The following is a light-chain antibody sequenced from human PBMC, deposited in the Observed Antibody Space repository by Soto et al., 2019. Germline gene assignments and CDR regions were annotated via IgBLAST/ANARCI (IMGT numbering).Light chain of an antibody. CDR3: QQRYSSPRT. Sequence: MQMTQSPSSLFASVEDRVIITFGASQSISNHLNWYQQKPGKAPKXXIYGASDLQSEVPSRFSGSGSGTDFTLTISRLQPEDYETDYCQQRYSSPRTFAQGTKVDIK. J-gene: IGKJ1*01. CDR2: GAS. V-gene: IGKV1-39*01. CDR1: QSISNH.